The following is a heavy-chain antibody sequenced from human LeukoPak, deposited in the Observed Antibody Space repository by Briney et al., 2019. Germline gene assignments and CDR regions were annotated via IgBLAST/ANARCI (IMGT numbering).Heavy chain of an antibody. CDR2: IKEDGSEK. D-gene: IGHD6-13*01. V-gene: IGHV3-7*01. CDR1: GFTFSTYW. CDR3: ESDLDSSSWWNWLDH. Sequence: GGSLRLSCVASGFTFSTYWMSWVRQAPGKGLEWVANIKEDGSEKKYVDSVKGRFTISRDNSKNSLYLQMNSLRADDTAMYYCESDLDSSSWWNWLDHWGQGTLVTVSS. J-gene: IGHJ5*02.